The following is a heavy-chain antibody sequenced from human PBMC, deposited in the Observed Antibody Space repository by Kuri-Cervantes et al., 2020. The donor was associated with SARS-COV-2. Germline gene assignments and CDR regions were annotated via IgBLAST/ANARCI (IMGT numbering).Heavy chain of an antibody. CDR2: INYSGTT. CDR3: ARHFSWGSGEKYYDILARPDYGMDV. CDR1: GGSFSNFL. D-gene: IGHD3-9*01. Sequence: GSLRLSCGVYGGSFSNFLWDWVRQPPGKGLEWIGEINYSGTTNYNPSLKSRVTISVDPSKNQFSLKLSSVTAADTAVYYCARHFSWGSGEKYYDILARPDYGMDVWGQGTTVTVSS. V-gene: IGHV4-34*01. J-gene: IGHJ6*02.